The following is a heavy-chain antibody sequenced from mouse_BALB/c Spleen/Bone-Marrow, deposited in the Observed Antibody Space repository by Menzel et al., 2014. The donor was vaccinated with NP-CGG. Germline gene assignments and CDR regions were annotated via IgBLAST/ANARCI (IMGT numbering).Heavy chain of an antibody. Sequence: EVKLVESGPGLVKPSQSLSLPCTVTGYSITSDYAWNWIRQFPGNKLEWMGYISYSGSTSYNSSLKSRISITRDTSKNQFFLQLNSVTTEDTATYYCARRIGKAMDYWGQGTSVTVSS. CDR1: GYSITSDYA. D-gene: IGHD1-1*01. V-gene: IGHV3-2*02. CDR2: ISYSGST. J-gene: IGHJ4*01. CDR3: ARRIGKAMDY.